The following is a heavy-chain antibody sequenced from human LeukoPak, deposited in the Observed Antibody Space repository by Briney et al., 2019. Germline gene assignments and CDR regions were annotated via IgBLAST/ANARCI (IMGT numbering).Heavy chain of an antibody. V-gene: IGHV5-51*01. Sequence: GESLNISCKGSGYSFTSYWIGWVRQMPGKGLEWMGIIYPGDSDTRYSPSFQGQVTISADKSISTAYLQWSSLKASDTAMYYCERHNYDGNRRYFDYWGQGTLLTVSS. CDR3: ERHNYDGNRRYFDY. CDR1: GYSFTSYW. D-gene: IGHD3-22*01. J-gene: IGHJ4*02. CDR2: IYPGDSDT.